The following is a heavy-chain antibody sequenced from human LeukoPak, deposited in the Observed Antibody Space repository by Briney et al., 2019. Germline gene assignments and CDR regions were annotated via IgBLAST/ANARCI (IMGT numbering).Heavy chain of an antibody. CDR2: ISGSGGST. V-gene: IGHV3-23*01. J-gene: IGHJ3*02. CDR3: AKGAGQLLWGAAFDI. CDR1: GFTFSSYG. Sequence: RAGGSLRLSCAASGFTFSSYGMSWVRQAPGKGLEWVSAISGSGGSTYYADSVKGRFTISGDNSKNTLYLQMNSLRAEDTAVYYCAKGAGQLLWGAAFDIWGQGTMVTVSS. D-gene: IGHD2-2*01.